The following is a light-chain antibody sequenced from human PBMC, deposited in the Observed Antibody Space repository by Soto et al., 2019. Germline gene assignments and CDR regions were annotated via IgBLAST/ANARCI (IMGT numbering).Light chain of an antibody. CDR1: RGISSY. CDR3: QQYYSYPRT. J-gene: IGKJ1*01. CDR2: AAS. Sequence: AIRLTQSPSSFSASTGDRVTITCRASRGISSYLAWYQQEPGKAPKLLIYAASTLQSGVPSRFSGSGSGTDFTLTISCLQSEDFATYYCQQYYSYPRTFGQGTKVDIK. V-gene: IGKV1-8*01.